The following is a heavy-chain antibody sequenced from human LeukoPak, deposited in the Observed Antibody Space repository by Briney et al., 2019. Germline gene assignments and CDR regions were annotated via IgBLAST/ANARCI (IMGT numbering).Heavy chain of an antibody. Sequence: SQTLSPTCVIFGARVSGNSGAWNWLRQTPLRGLEWLGRTYYRHNWYNDYAVSVKSRITINPDTSKNQFSLQVSSVTPEDTAVYYCARSRSGFIDYWGQGTLVTVSS. D-gene: IGHD3-22*01. J-gene: IGHJ4*02. CDR2: TYYRHNWYN. V-gene: IGHV6-1*01. CDR3: ARSRSGFIDY. CDR1: GARVSGNSGA.